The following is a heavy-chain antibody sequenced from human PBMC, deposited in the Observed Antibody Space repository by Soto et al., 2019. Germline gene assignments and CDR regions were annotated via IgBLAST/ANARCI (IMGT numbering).Heavy chain of an antibody. V-gene: IGHV3-30*18. CDR1: GFTFKNFG. CDR2: IAYDGKNK. Sequence: QVELVESGGGVVQPGRSLRLSCAASGFTFKNFGMSWFRQAPGKGLEWVAVIAYDGKNKYSWDSVKDRFTISRDNSKNTLYLQMNSLRVEDTALYYCAKVLPVDASDLWGHGAMVIVSS. CDR3: AKVLPVDASDL. J-gene: IGHJ3*01.